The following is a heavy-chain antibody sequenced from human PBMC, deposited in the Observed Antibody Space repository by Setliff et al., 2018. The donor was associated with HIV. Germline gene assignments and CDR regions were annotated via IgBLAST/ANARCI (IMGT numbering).Heavy chain of an antibody. D-gene: IGHD2-8*01. V-gene: IGHV1-3*01. CDR1: GYTFTSYA. CDR2: INAGNGNT. J-gene: IGHJ4*02. CDR3: ARVNDILLGYWVGYFDY. Sequence: ASVKVSCKASGYTFTSYAMHWVRQAPGQRLEWMGWINAGNGNTKYSQKFRGRVTLTTDTSTSTAYMELRSLRSDDTAVYYCARVNDILLGYWVGYFDYWGQGTLVTVSS.